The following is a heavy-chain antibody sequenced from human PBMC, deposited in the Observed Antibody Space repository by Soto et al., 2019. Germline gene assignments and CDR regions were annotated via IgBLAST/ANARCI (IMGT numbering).Heavy chain of an antibody. CDR3: AKDLGGYSSGWYENNNWFDP. Sequence: PGGSLRLSCAASGFTFSSYAMSWVRQAPGKGLEWVSAISGSGGSTYYADSVKGRFTISRDNSKNTLYLQMNSLRAEDTAVYYCAKDLGGYSSGWYENNNWFDPWGQGTLVTVSS. J-gene: IGHJ5*02. CDR2: ISGSGGST. V-gene: IGHV3-23*01. CDR1: GFTFSSYA. D-gene: IGHD6-19*01.